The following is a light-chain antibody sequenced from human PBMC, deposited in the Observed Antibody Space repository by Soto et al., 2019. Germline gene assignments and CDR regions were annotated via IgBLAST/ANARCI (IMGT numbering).Light chain of an antibody. CDR2: GAS. CDR3: QQYNNWIMYT. Sequence: EIVMTQSPATLSVSPGERATLSCRASQSVSSNLAWYQQKPGQAPRLLIYGASTRATGIPARFSGSGSGTEFTLTISRLQSEDFAVYYCQQYNNWIMYTFGQGTKLEIK. CDR1: QSVSSN. V-gene: IGKV3-15*01. J-gene: IGKJ2*01.